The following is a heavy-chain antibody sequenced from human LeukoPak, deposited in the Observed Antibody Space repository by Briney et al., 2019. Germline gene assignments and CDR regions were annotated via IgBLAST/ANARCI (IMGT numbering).Heavy chain of an antibody. CDR1: GFTFSSYA. CDR3: ARSIPLLEYFQH. D-gene: IGHD2-15*01. V-gene: IGHV3-53*01. J-gene: IGHJ1*01. Sequence: GGSLRLSRAASGFTFSSYAMHWVRQAPGKGLEWVSVIYSGGSTYYADSVKGRFTISRDNSKNTLYLQMNSLRAEDTAVYYCARSIPLLEYFQHWGQGTLVTVSS. CDR2: IYSGGST.